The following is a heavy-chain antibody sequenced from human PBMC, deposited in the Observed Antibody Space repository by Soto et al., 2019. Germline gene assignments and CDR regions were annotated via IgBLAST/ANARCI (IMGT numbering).Heavy chain of an antibody. CDR1: GGTFSSYA. Sequence: QVQLVQSGAEVKKPGSSVKVSCKASGGTFSSYAISWVRQAPGQGLEWMGGIIPIFGTANYAQKFQGRVTITADESTSPAYMELSSLRSEDTAVYYCAIGPYYYDSSGYYGYYYYGMDVWGQGTTVTVSS. CDR3: AIGPYYYDSSGYYGYYYYGMDV. CDR2: IIPIFGTA. J-gene: IGHJ6*02. D-gene: IGHD3-22*01. V-gene: IGHV1-69*01.